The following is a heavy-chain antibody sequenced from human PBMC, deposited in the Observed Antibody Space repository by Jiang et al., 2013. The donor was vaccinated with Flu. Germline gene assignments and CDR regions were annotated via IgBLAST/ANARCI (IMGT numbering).Heavy chain of an antibody. D-gene: IGHD4-17*01. Sequence: LSCAASGFTFSSYGMHWVRQAPGKGLEWVAVISYDGSNKYYADSVKGRFTISRDNSKNTLYLQMNSLRAEDTAVYYCAKTAYGDYDYWGQGTLVTVSS. V-gene: IGHV3-30*18. CDR2: ISYDGSNK. J-gene: IGHJ4*02. CDR1: GFTFSSYG. CDR3: AKTAYGDYDY.